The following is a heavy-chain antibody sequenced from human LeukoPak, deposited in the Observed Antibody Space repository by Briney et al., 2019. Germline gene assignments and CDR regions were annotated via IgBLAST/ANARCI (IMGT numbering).Heavy chain of an antibody. Sequence: PGGSLRLSCAASGXTVSTNHMSWVRQAPGKGLEWVSIVYSGGSTYYADSVKGRFTISRDNSKNTLYLQMNSLRAGDTAVYYCARDSGGLDYWGQEPWSPSPQ. D-gene: IGHD4-23*01. V-gene: IGHV3-66*01. CDR3: ARDSGGLDY. CDR1: GXTVSTNH. J-gene: IGHJ4*01. CDR2: VYSGGST.